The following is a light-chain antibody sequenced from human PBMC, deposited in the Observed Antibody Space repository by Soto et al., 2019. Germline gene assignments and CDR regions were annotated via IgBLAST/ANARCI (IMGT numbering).Light chain of an antibody. CDR3: QQRSNWRRT. CDR1: QSVSSY. V-gene: IGKV3-11*01. Sequence: EIVLTQSPATLSLSPGERATLSCRASQSVSSYLAWYQQKPGQAPRLLIYDASNRATGIPARFSGSGSGTDLTVTISSLEPEDFAVYYCQQRSNWRRTFGQGTKVE. CDR2: DAS. J-gene: IGKJ1*01.